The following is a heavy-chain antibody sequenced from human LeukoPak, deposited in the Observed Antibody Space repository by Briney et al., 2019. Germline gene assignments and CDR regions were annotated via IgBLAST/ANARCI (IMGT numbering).Heavy chain of an antibody. CDR1: GGSISSGSYY. V-gene: IGHV4-61*02. Sequence: ASETLSLTCTVSGGSISSGSYYWSWIRQPAGKGLEWIGRIYTSGSTNYNPSLKSRVTISVDTSKNQFSLKLSSVTAADTAVYYCASSGPWGQGTLVTVSS. J-gene: IGHJ5*02. CDR3: ASSGP. CDR2: IYTSGST.